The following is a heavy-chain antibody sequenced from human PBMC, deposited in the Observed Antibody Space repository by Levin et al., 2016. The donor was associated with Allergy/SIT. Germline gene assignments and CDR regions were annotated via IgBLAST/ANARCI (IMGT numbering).Heavy chain of an antibody. D-gene: IGHD4-17*01. CDR1: GGSISSSSYY. J-gene: IGHJ4*02. CDR2: IYYSGST. Sequence: SETLSLTCTVSGGSISSSSYYWGWIRQPPGKGLEWIGSIYYSGSTYYNPSLKSRVTISVDTSKNQFSLKLSSVTAADTAVYYCARNTVKHALDYWGQGTLVTVSS. V-gene: IGHV4-39*01. CDR3: ARNTVKHALDY.